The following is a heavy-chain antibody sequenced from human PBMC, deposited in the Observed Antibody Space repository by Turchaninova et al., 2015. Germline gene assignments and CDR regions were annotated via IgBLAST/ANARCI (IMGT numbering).Heavy chain of an antibody. V-gene: IGHV2-5*02. CDR2: IYWDDDK. CDR1: GVG. CDR3: AHIRTYYYDRSGYSGFHDAFDI. J-gene: IGHJ3*02. Sequence: GVGVGWIRQPPGKALEWLALIYWDDDKRYSPSLKSRLTITKDTSKKQVVLTMTNMDPVDTATYYCAHIRTYYYDRSGYSGFHDAFDIWGQGKMVTVSS. D-gene: IGHD3-22*01.